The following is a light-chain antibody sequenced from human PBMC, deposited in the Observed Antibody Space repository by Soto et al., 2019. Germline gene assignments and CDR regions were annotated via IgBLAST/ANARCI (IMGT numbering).Light chain of an antibody. CDR3: QQYATSPPT. J-gene: IGKJ4*01. Sequence: EIVLTQSPGSLSLSPGERATLSCRASQSVSRSYLAWYQQKPGQAPRLLIYGASSRATGIPDRFSGSGSGTEFTLTIRRLESEDFAVYYCQQYATSPPTFGGGTKVEIK. V-gene: IGKV3-20*01. CDR2: GAS. CDR1: QSVSRSY.